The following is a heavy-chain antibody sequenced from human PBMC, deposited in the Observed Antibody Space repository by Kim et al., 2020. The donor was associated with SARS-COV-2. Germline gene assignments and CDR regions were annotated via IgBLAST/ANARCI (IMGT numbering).Heavy chain of an antibody. D-gene: IGHD3-22*01. Sequence: GGSLRLSCAASGFTFNSYALCWVRQAPGKGLEWVSTISGSGHSTYYADSVKGRLTISRDDSKNTLYLQMNSLRAVDTAIYYCAKDFGYDNYFYFGLDVWGQGTTVTVSS. V-gene: IGHV3-23*01. CDR2: ISGSGHST. J-gene: IGHJ6*02. CDR3: AKDFGYDNYFYFGLDV. CDR1: GFTFNSYA.